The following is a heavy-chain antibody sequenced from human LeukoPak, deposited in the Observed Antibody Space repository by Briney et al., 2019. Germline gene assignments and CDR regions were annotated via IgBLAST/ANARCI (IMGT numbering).Heavy chain of an antibody. D-gene: IGHD3-22*01. CDR3: ARRLLDSSGYYPYYFDY. J-gene: IGHJ4*02. V-gene: IGHV4-34*01. CDR2: INHSGST. CDR1: GGSLSGYY. Sequence: SETLSLTCAVYGGSLSGYYWSWIRQPPGKGLEWIGEINHSGSTNYNPSLKSRVTISVDTSKNQFSLKLSSVTAADTAVYYCARRLLDSSGYYPYYFDYWGQGTLVTVSS.